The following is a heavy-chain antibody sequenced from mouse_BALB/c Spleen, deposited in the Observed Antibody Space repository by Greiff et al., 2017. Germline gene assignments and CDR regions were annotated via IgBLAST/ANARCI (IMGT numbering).Heavy chain of an antibody. J-gene: IGHJ4*01. Sequence: EVQLQQSGPELVKPGASVKISCKASGYSFTGYYMHWVKQSHVKSLEWIGRINPYNGATSYNQNFKDKASLTVDKSSSTAYMELHSLTSEDSAVYYCARYPDYAMDYRGQRASVTVSS. CDR1: GYSFTGYY. CDR3: ARYPDYAMDY. CDR2: INPYNGAT. V-gene: IGHV1-31*01.